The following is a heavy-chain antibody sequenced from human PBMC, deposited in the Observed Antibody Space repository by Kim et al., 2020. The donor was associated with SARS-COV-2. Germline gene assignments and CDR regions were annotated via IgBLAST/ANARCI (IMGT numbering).Heavy chain of an antibody. CDR3: ARERGSQKGYYYMDV. CDR1: GGSFSGYY. J-gene: IGHJ6*03. V-gene: IGHV4-34*01. Sequence: SETLSLTCAVYGGSFSGYYWSWIRQPPGKGLEWIGEINHSGSTNYNPSLKSRVTISVDTSKNQFSLKLSSVTAADTAVYYCARERGSQKGYYYMDVWGKG. CDR2: INHSGST. D-gene: IGHD3-10*01.